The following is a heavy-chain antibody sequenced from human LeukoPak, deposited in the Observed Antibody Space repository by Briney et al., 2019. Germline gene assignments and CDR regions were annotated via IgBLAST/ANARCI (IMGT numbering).Heavy chain of an antibody. CDR1: GFTFSRHD. D-gene: IGHD4-17*01. V-gene: IGHV3-13*04. CDR2: IGTDGRT. Sequence: GGSLRLSCAASGFTFSRHDMHWVRQAPGKGLEWVSAIGTDGRTYYPGSVKGRFAISREDAKSSLFLQMNSLRAGDTAVYYCARVTVRNAFDLWGQGTMVTVSS. J-gene: IGHJ3*01. CDR3: ARVTVRNAFDL.